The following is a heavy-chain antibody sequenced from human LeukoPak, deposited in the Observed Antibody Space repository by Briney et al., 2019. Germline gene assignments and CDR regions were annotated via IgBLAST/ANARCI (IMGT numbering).Heavy chain of an antibody. CDR3: ASHTTPMDY. CDR2: IIPILGIA. J-gene: IGHJ4*02. Sequence: ASVKVSCKASGGTFSSYAISWVRQAPGQGLEWMGRIIPILGIANYAQKFQGRVTITADKSTSTAYMELSSLRTEDTAVYYCASHTTPMDYWGQGTLVTVSS. CDR1: GGTFSSYA. V-gene: IGHV1-69*04. D-gene: IGHD2-15*01.